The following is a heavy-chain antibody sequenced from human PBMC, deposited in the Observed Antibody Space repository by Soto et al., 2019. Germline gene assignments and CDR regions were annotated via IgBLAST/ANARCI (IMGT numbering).Heavy chain of an antibody. J-gene: IGHJ6*03. CDR2: IYYSGST. Sequence: SETLSLTCTVSGGSIRSYYWSWIRQPPGKGLEWIGYIYYSGSTNYNPSLKSRVTISVDTSKNQFSLKLTSVTAADTAVYYCGTVLNDIVVVPAAISPYYYYYMDVWDKGTTVTVSS. CDR3: GTVLNDIVVVPAAISPYYYYYMDV. D-gene: IGHD2-2*01. V-gene: IGHV4-59*01. CDR1: GGSIRSYY.